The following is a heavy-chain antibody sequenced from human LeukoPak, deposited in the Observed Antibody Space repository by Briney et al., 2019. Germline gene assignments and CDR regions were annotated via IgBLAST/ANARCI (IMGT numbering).Heavy chain of an antibody. CDR2: ITYDGRSD. Sequence: PGGSLRLSCVASGLTFSNYGMHWVRQAPGKGLEWVTFITYDGRSDYYADTVKGRFTITRDKAKNTLYLQMNSMRVEDTATYFCATDGSGSYFGYWGQGTPVTVSS. J-gene: IGHJ4*02. CDR1: GLTFSNYG. V-gene: IGHV3-30*02. CDR3: ATDGSGSYFGY. D-gene: IGHD3-10*01.